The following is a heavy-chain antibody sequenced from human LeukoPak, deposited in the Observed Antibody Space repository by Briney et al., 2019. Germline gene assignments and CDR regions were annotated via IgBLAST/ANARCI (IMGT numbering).Heavy chain of an antibody. CDR1: GFTFTSYV. D-gene: IGHD3-10*01. CDR3: TRAPQQPRSYNDY. CDR2: IVGTGVNT. Sequence: GGSLRLSCAASGFTFTSYVMAWVRHAPGKGLEWVSSIVGTGVNTYYADPVKGRFTVSRDNSKNTMFLQMNNLRAEDTAVYFCTRAPQQPRSYNDYWGQGTLVTVSS. V-gene: IGHV3-23*01. J-gene: IGHJ4*02.